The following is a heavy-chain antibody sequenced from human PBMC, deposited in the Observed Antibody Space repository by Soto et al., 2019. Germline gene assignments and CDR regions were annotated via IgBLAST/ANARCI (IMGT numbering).Heavy chain of an antibody. V-gene: IGHV1-2*04. CDR1: GYSFTAYY. D-gene: IGHD6-13*01. Sequence: QVQLLQSGAEVEKSGASVKVSCKASGYSFTAYYIHWVRQAPGQGLEWMGWINPDSGGTDYAQKFEGWVTLTRDTSIETVYMELTRLKSNDTAVYYCARAVGGDGSSWYRGGYDSWGQGTQVTVSS. CDR2: INPDSGGT. CDR3: ARAVGGDGSSWYRGGYDS. J-gene: IGHJ4*02.